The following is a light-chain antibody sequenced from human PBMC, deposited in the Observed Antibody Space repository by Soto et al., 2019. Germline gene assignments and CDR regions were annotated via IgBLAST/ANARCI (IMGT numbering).Light chain of an antibody. CDR3: QQCHATPLT. V-gene: IGKV1-39*01. CDR1: QGIRSE. Sequence: IQMTQSPSSLSASVGDRVTITCRASQGIRSELGWYQQKPGKAPNLLIYTASTLQSGVPSRFSGSGYGTDFTLTITTLQPEDVGIYYCQQCHATPLTFGQGTRLEIK. J-gene: IGKJ5*01. CDR2: TAS.